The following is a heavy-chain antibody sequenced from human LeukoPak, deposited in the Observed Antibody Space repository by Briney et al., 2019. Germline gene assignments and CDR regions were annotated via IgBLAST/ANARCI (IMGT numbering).Heavy chain of an antibody. D-gene: IGHD1-26*01. CDR3: TTWDGVD. Sequence: GGSLRLSCAASGLTFSNAWMTWVRQAPGKGLEWVGHVKSKTDGGTTDCAAPVKGRFTISRDDSNNTLYLQMNSLKTEDTAVYYCTTWDGVDWGQGTMVTVSS. J-gene: IGHJ3*01. CDR2: VKSKTDGGTT. CDR1: GLTFSNAW. V-gene: IGHV3-15*01.